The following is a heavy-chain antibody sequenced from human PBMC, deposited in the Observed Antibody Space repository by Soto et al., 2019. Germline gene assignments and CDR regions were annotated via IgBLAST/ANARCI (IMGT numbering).Heavy chain of an antibody. CDR2: MNPNSGNT. Sequence: QVQLVQSGAEVKKPGASVKVSCKASGYTFTSYDINWVRQATGQGLEWMGWMNPNSGNTGCAQKFQGRVTMTRNTSMSTAYRELSSLRSEDTAVYYCASEHSGSWRVDYWGQGTMVTVSS. V-gene: IGHV1-8*01. CDR1: GYTFTSYD. J-gene: IGHJ4*02. CDR3: ASEHSGSWRVDY. D-gene: IGHD6-13*01.